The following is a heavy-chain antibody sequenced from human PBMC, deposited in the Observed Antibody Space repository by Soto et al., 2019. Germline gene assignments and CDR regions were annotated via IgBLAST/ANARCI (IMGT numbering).Heavy chain of an antibody. CDR2: IWYDGTNK. CDR1: GFTFSSYA. Sequence: QVQLVESGGGVVQPGRSLRLSCAASGFTFSSYAMHWVRQAPGKGLEWVAVIWYDGTNKNYADSVEGRFTISRDNSKNTLYLQMNSLRAEDTALYYCARDRGSSSGALDYWGLGSLVTVSS. CDR3: ARDRGSSSGALDY. V-gene: IGHV3-33*01. J-gene: IGHJ4*02. D-gene: IGHD6-6*01.